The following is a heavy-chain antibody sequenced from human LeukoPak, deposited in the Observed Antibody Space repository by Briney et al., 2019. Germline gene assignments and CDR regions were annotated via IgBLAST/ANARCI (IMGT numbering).Heavy chain of an antibody. CDR1: GGSISSYY. CDR3: ARAGYDSSGFDAFDI. D-gene: IGHD3-22*01. J-gene: IGHJ3*02. CDR2: IYYSGST. V-gene: IGHV4-59*01. Sequence: SETLSLTCTVSGGSISSYYWGWIRQPPGKGLEWIGYIYYSGSTNYNPSLKSRVTISVDTSKNQFSLKLSSVTAADTAVYYCARAGYDSSGFDAFDIWGQGTMVTVSS.